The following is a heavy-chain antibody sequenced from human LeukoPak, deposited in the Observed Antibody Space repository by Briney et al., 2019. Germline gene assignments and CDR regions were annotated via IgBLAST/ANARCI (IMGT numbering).Heavy chain of an antibody. CDR2: INSDGSSI. CDR3: ARSAYSSGWFQIDY. V-gene: IGHV3-74*01. Sequence: GGSLRLSCAASGFTFGSSWMHWVRRAPGKGLDWVSRINSDGSSIAYADSVKGRFTISRDNAKNTLYLQMNSLRGEDTAVYYCARSAYSSGWFQIDYWGQGALVTVSS. J-gene: IGHJ4*02. CDR1: GFTFGSSW. D-gene: IGHD6-19*01.